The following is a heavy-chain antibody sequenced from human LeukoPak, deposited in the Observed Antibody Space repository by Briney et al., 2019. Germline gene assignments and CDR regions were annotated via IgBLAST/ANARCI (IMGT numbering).Heavy chain of an antibody. CDR3: ARGGGLDV. Sequence: SLRLSCAAPXXTXSXXWMNWXXQAPGXGLEWVASINHNGNVNYYVDSVKGRFTISRDNAKNSLYLQMSNLRAEDTAVYFCARGGGLDVWGQGATVTVSS. CDR2: INHNGNVN. D-gene: IGHD3-16*01. CDR1: XXTXSXXW. V-gene: IGHV3-7*03. J-gene: IGHJ6*02.